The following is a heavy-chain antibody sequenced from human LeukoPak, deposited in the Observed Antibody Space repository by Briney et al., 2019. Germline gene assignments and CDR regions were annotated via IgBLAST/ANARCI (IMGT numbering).Heavy chain of an antibody. CDR2: ISSCRSLS. J-gene: IGHJ6*03. CDR1: GFLFSSYG. D-gene: IGHD6-6*01. V-gene: IGHV3-48*01. CDR3: ARRPIGARPLYYYYMDV. Sequence: HSGGSLRLCFAAPGFLFSSYGMKWVPQAPAKGLEWVSSISSCRSLSYYADSVRDRFTVPIDNAKQPRNLQMNSLRAEDTAVYFCARRPIGARPLYYYYMDVWGKGTTVTVSS.